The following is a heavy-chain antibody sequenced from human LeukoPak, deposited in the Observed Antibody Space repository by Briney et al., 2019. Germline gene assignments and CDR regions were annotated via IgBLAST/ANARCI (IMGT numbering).Heavy chain of an antibody. Sequence: GGSLRLSCAASGFTFNTYWMTWVRQPPGKGLEWVANIKEDGSEKNYVGSVKGRFTISRDNAKNSLYLQMNSLRAEDTAVYYCVTGGFQLGYWGQGTLVTVPS. J-gene: IGHJ4*02. CDR2: IKEDGSEK. D-gene: IGHD6-13*01. V-gene: IGHV3-7*03. CDR3: VTGGFQLGY. CDR1: GFTFNTYW.